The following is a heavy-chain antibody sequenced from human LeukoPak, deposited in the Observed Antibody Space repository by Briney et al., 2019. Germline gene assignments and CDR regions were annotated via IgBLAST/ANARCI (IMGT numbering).Heavy chain of an antibody. V-gene: IGHV3-9*01. D-gene: IGHD1-26*01. Sequence: GGSLRLSCAASGFIFDDYAMHWVRQASGKGPEWVSGISWNSGSIGYADSVKGRFTISRDNAKNSLYLQMNSLSAEDTALYYCTKDILGASDFWGQGTLVTVSS. CDR2: ISWNSGSI. CDR1: GFIFDDYA. CDR3: TKDILGASDF. J-gene: IGHJ4*02.